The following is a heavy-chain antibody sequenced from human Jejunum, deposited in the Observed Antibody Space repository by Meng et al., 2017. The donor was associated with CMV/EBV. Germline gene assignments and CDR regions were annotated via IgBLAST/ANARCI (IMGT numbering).Heavy chain of an antibody. CDR1: GGSINNYY. D-gene: IGHD6-19*01. CDR2: IYTSGST. V-gene: IGHV4-4*07. J-gene: IGHJ4*02. CDR3: ARGYSSDWYDY. Sequence: QVQLQEPGPGLLKPSETLSLICPVSGGSINNYYWNWIRQSAGKGLEWIGRIYTSGSTNYNPSLQSRVTMSVDTSKNQFSLKLTSVTAADTAVYYCARGYSSDWYDYWGQGALVTVSS.